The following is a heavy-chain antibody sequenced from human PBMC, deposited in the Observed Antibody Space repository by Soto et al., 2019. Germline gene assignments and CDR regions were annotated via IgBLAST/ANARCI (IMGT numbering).Heavy chain of an antibody. V-gene: IGHV3-9*01. J-gene: IGHJ4*02. Sequence: QLESGGGLVRPGGSLRLSCAASGFTFDDHAMHWVRQAPGKGLEWISAITWNSVALDYADSVKGRFTISRDNAKNSLYLQMNSLRPEDTALYYCAKERVRDFDGWGQGTLVTVSS. CDR3: AKERVRDFDG. CDR2: ITWNSVAL. D-gene: IGHD3-9*01. CDR1: GFTFDDHA.